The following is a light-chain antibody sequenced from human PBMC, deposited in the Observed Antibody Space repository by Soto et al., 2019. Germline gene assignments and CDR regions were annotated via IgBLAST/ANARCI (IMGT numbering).Light chain of an antibody. J-gene: IGKJ5*01. V-gene: IGKV3D-20*01. CDR2: DAS. CDR1: QSVRSRY. CDR3: QQYGRSLIT. Sequence: EIVLTQSPATLSLSPGDRATLYCGASQSVRSRYLAWDQQKPGLAPRLLIYDASSRAKGIPDRFSGSGSGTDFTLTISRLEPEDFAVYYCQQYGRSLITFGQGTRLEI.